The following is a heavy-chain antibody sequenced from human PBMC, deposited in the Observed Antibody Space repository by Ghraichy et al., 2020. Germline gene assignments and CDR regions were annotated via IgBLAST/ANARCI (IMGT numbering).Heavy chain of an antibody. CDR3: ARDRRYYYDSSGYYWGFDY. J-gene: IGHJ4*02. D-gene: IGHD3-22*01. CDR2: IYYSGST. CDR1: GGSVSSGSDY. Sequence: SETLSLTCTVSGGSVSSGSDYWSWIRQPPGRGLEWIGYIYYSGSTNYNPSLKSRVTMSVDTSKNQFSLKLSSVTAADTAVYYCARDRRYYYDSSGYYWGFDYWGQGTLVTVSS. V-gene: IGHV4-61*01.